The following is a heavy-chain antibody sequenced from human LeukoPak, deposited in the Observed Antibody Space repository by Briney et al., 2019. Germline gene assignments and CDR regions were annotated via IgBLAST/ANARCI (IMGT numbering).Heavy chain of an antibody. D-gene: IGHD6-13*01. CDR2: IRSKGKRSTT. CDR3: TRFVYGAAADATGGH. Sequence: GRSLRLSCAASGFTFSASAMRWVRHAPGEGLGWVCRIRSKGKRSTTKYAASVKGRFTISRGETNNTGCLQMNSLKTAGTTVYYCTRFVYGAAADATGGHWGQGTLVTVSS. J-gene: IGHJ4*02. V-gene: IGHV3-73*01. CDR1: GFTFSASA.